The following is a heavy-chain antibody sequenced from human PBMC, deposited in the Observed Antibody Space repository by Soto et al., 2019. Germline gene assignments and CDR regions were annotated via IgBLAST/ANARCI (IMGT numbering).Heavy chain of an antibody. CDR1: GDSVSSNSAA. V-gene: IGHV6-1*01. J-gene: IGHJ6*03. Sequence: SQTLSLTCAISGDSVSSNSAAWNWIRQSPSRGLEWLGRTYYRSKWYNDYAVSVKSRITINPDTSKNQFSLQLNSVTPEDTAVYYCARTRRYSSSSSSVDYMDVWGKGTTVTVSS. CDR2: TYYRSKWYN. D-gene: IGHD6-6*01. CDR3: ARTRRYSSSSSSVDYMDV.